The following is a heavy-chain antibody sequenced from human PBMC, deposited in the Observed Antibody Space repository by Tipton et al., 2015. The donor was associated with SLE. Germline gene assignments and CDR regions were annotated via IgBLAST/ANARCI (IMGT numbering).Heavy chain of an antibody. J-gene: IGHJ3*02. Sequence: TLSLTCAVCGGSFSGYYWSWIRQPPGKGLEWIGEINHSGSTNYNPSLKSRVTISVDTSKNQFSLKLSSVTAADTGVIYCARAPYRNAWYGAFDIWGQGTAVTVSS. V-gene: IGHV4-34*01. CDR1: GGSFSGYY. CDR3: ARAPYRNAWYGAFDI. CDR2: INHSGST. D-gene: IGHD6-19*01.